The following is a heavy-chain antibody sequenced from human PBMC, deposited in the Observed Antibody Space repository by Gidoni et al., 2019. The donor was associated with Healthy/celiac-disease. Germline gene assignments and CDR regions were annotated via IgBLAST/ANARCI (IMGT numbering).Heavy chain of an antibody. V-gene: IGHV3-11*01. CDR1: GFTFSDYY. Sequence: QVRLVESGGGVAKPGGSLRLSWAASGFTFSDYYMSRIRQAPGKGLEWVSYISSSGSTIYYADSVKGRFTISRDNAKNALYLQMNSLRAEDTAVYYCARVYNNDPYYYYGMDVWGQGTTVTVSS. D-gene: IGHD4-4*01. CDR3: ARVYNNDPYYYYGMDV. J-gene: IGHJ6*02. CDR2: ISSSGSTI.